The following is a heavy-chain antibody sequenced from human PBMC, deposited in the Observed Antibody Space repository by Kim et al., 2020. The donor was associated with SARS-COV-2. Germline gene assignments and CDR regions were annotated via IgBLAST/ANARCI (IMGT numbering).Heavy chain of an antibody. J-gene: IGHJ5*02. Sequence: ASVKVSCKASGYTFTSRVINWLRQAPGQGREWMGWIDTDTGTPAYAQGFTGRLVFSLDTSVTTAYLQISSLKAEDTAVYFCARGTYIRGYDYVSWFDPWGRGTLVTVSS. CDR2: IDTDTGTP. CDR3: ARGTYIRGYDYVSWFDP. V-gene: IGHV7-4-1*02. D-gene: IGHD3-22*01. CDR1: GYTFTSRV.